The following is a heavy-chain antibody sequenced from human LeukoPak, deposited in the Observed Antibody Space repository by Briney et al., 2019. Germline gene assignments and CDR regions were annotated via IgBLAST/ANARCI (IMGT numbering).Heavy chain of an antibody. Sequence: ASVKVSCKASGGTFSSYAISWVRQAPGQGLEWMGRIIPILGIANYAQKFQGRVTITADKSTSTAYMELSSLRSEDTAVYYCARDQHGDPGTALRGYYYGMDVWGQGTTVTVSS. CDR3: ARDQHGDPGTALRGYYYGMDV. D-gene: IGHD4-17*01. CDR2: IIPILGIA. V-gene: IGHV1-69*04. CDR1: GGTFSSYA. J-gene: IGHJ6*02.